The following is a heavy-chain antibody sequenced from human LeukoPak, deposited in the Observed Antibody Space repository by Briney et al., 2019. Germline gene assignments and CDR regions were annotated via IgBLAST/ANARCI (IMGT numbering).Heavy chain of an antibody. Sequence: ASVKVSCKASGYTFTGYYMHWVRQAPGQGLEWMGWINPNSGGTNYAQKFQGRVTMTRDTSISTAYMELSRLRSDDTAVYYCARDHNWNYYYYYNMDVWGKGTTVTVSS. J-gene: IGHJ6*03. CDR2: INPNSGGT. D-gene: IGHD1-20*01. V-gene: IGHV1-2*02. CDR1: GYTFTGYY. CDR3: ARDHNWNYYYYYNMDV.